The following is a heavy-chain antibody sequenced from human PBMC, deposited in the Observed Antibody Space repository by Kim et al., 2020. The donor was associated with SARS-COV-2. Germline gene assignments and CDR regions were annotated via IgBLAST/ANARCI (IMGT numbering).Heavy chain of an antibody. CDR3: ARDTPGQKAFDI. Sequence: DYEVAVKSRLTINPDTSKNQFSLQLNSVTPEDTAVYYCARDTPGQKAFDIWGQGTMVTVSS. V-gene: IGHV6-1*01. J-gene: IGHJ3*02.